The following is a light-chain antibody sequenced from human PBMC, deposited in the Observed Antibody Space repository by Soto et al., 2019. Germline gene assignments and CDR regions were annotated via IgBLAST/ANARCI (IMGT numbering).Light chain of an antibody. CDR1: QRVSSGY. CDR3: QQYVSLIT. Sequence: EIVLTQSPGTLSLSPGERATLSCRASQRVSSGYLARYQQKPGQAPRLLIYGTSTRATGIGDRFSGSGSGTDFSLTISRLEPEDFAVYYCQQYVSLITFGHGTRLEMK. CDR2: GTS. J-gene: IGKJ5*01. V-gene: IGKV3-20*01.